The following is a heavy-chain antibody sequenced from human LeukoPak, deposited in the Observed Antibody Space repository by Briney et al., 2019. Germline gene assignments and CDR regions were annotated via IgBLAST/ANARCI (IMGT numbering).Heavy chain of an antibody. CDR1: GGSISSYY. CDR2: IYTSGST. CDR3: ARHRKRDDILTGYYIRRGGWFDP. J-gene: IGHJ5*02. Sequence: SETLSLTCTVSGGSISSYYWSWIRQPAGKGLEWIGRIYTSGSTNYNPSLKSRVTMSVDTSKNQFSLKLSSVTAADTAVYYCARHRKRDDILTGYYIRRGGWFDPWGQGTLVTVSS. D-gene: IGHD3-9*01. V-gene: IGHV4-4*07.